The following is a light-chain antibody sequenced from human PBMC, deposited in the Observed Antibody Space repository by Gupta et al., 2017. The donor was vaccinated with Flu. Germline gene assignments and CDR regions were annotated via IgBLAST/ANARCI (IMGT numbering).Light chain of an antibody. V-gene: IGKV1-39*01. J-gene: IGKJ5*01. CDR3: QQSYSTPGT. CDR1: QSISSY. Sequence: PSSLSASVGDRVTITCRASQSISSYLNWYQQKPGKAPKLLIYAASSLQSGVPSRFSGSGSGTDFTLTISSLQPEDFATYYCQQSYSTPGTFGQGTRLEIK. CDR2: AAS.